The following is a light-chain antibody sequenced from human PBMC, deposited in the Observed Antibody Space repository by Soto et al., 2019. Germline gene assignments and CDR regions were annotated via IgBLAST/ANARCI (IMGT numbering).Light chain of an antibody. J-gene: IGKJ3*01. CDR3: LQGYNCPHS. Sequence: AIQLTQSPSSLSASVGDRATITCRASQDIRNDLGWYQQKPGKAPNLLIYAASTLEIGVPSRFSGSGSGTEFTLTISSLQSEDFAAYYCLQGYNCPHSFGPGTKVDIK. V-gene: IGKV1-6*01. CDR2: AAS. CDR1: QDIRND.